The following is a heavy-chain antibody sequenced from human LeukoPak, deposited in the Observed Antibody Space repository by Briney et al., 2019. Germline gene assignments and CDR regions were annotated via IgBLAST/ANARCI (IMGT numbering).Heavy chain of an antibody. J-gene: IGHJ3*02. CDR1: GLTFSTYG. V-gene: IGHV3-33*01. D-gene: IGHD6-25*01. Sequence: SGRSLRLSCAASGLTFSTYGMHWVRQSPGKGLEWVAVIWYDGSKTHYRDSVKGRFTISRDNSKNTLYLEMNSLRAEDTAVYYCARDTAQRAFDIWGQGTMVTVSS. CDR2: IWYDGSKT. CDR3: ARDTAQRAFDI.